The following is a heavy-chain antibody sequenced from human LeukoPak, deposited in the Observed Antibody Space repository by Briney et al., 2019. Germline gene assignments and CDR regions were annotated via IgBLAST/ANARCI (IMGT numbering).Heavy chain of an antibody. CDR2: IYNDGSA. Sequence: PSETLSLTCTVSGGSITTYYWNWIRQPPGKYLEWIGHIYNDGSANYNPSLKSRVTISADTSKNQFSLKLNSVTAADTAVYYCARTSVFTWLDFYYWGQGTLVTVSS. J-gene: IGHJ4*02. CDR1: GGSITTYY. D-gene: IGHD2-2*01. V-gene: IGHV4-59*01. CDR3: ARTSVFTWLDFYY.